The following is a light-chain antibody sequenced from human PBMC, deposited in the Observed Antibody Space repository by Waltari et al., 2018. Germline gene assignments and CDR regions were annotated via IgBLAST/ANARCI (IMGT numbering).Light chain of an antibody. CDR1: QSVSTN. CDR2: GAV. CDR3: QHYGNSPYT. J-gene: IGKJ2*01. Sequence: IVLTQSPGTLSLSPGERASLSCRASQSVSTNMSWYQHKPGQSPRLLIYGAVNRAPGIPDRFSGGGSETDFTLTISGLEPEDFAVYYCQHYGNSPYTFGQGTKLEIK. V-gene: IGKV3-20*01.